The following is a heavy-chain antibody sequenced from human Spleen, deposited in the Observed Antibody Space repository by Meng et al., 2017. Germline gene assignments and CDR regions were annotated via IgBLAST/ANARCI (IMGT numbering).Heavy chain of an antibody. V-gene: IGHV3-74*01. CDR1: GFTFSSYG. Sequence: GGSLRLSCAASGFTFSSYGMHWVRQTPGEGLVWVSRINTDASSTTYADSVKGRFTISRDDAKNTVYLQMNSLRAEDTAVYYCARVRVGATSFDYWGQGTLVTVSS. D-gene: IGHD1-26*01. CDR2: INTDASST. CDR3: ARVRVGATSFDY. J-gene: IGHJ4*02.